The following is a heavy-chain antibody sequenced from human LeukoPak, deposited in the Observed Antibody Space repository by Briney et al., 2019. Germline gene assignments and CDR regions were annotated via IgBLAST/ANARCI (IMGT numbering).Heavy chain of an antibody. V-gene: IGHV5-51*01. Sequence: GESLKISCKASGFSFTSNWIGWVRQMPGKGLEWMGNIYPGDSDTTYSPSFQGQVTISADKSINTAYLQWSSLKASDTAMYYCARVAVAREGDAFDIWGQGTMVTVSS. J-gene: IGHJ3*02. CDR2: IYPGDSDT. CDR3: ARVAVAREGDAFDI. D-gene: IGHD6-19*01. CDR1: GFSFTSNW.